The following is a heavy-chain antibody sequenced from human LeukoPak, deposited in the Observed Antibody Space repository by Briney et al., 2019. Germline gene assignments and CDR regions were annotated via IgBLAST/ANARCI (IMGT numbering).Heavy chain of an antibody. J-gene: IGHJ5*02. CDR2: IYYSGST. CDR1: GGSISTYY. CDR3: ARGHSGFTMVRGAQSRFDP. Sequence: PSETLSLTCTVSGGSISTYYWSWIRQPPGKGLEWIGYIYYSGSTNYNPSLKSRVTISVDTSKNQFSLKVSSVTAADTAVYYCARGHSGFTMVRGAQSRFDPWGQGTLVTVSS. V-gene: IGHV4-59*01. D-gene: IGHD3-10*01.